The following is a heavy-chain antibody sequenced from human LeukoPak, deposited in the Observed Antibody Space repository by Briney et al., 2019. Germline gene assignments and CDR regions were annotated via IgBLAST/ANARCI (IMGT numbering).Heavy chain of an antibody. CDR2: INHSGST. V-gene: IGHV4-34*01. D-gene: IGHD3-10*01. J-gene: IGHJ6*02. CDR1: GGSFSGYH. Sequence: PSETLSLTCAVYGGSFSGYHWSWIRQPPGKGREGRGEINHSGSTNYNPSIKSRVTISVDTSKNQFSLKLSSVTAADTAVYYCARGRSYYYGSGSLRGRTYYYGMDVWGQGTTVTVSS. CDR3: ARGRSYYYGSGSLRGRTYYYGMDV.